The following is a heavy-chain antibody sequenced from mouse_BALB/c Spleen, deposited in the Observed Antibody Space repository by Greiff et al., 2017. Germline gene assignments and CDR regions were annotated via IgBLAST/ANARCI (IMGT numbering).Heavy chain of an antibody. J-gene: IGHJ2*01. CDR2: IRLKSNNYST. CDR1: GFTFSNYW. CDR3: TRGNSFDS. V-gene: IGHV6-6*02. Sequence: EVKLEESGGGLVQPGGSMKLSCVASGFTFSNYWMNWVRQSPEKGLEWVAEIRLKSNNYSTHYAESVKGRFTISRDDSKSSVYMQMNNLRAEDTGIYNCTRGNSFDSWGQSTPLTDSP.